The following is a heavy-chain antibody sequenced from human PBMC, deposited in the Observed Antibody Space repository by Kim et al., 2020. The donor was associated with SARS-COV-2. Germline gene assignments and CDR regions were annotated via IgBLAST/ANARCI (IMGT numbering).Heavy chain of an antibody. J-gene: IGHJ5*02. CDR3: ARRLGYYDILTPDGGDTNWFDP. Sequence: SVKVSCKASGGTFSSYAISWVRQAPGQGLEWMGGIIPIFGTANYAQKFQGRVTITADESTSTAYMELSSLRSEDTAVYYCARRLGYYDILTPDGGDTNWFDPWGQGTLVTVSS. CDR2: IIPIFGTA. CDR1: GGTFSSYA. V-gene: IGHV1-69*13. D-gene: IGHD3-9*01.